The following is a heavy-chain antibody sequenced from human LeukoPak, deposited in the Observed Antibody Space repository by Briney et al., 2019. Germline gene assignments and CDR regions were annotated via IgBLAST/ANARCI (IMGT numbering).Heavy chain of an antibody. CDR2: IYYSGTT. CDR1: GGSTSGFY. J-gene: IGHJ4*02. CDR3: ARGTPKTARWGMITFGAYFDL. V-gene: IGHV4-59*01. D-gene: IGHD3-16*01. Sequence: AETLSLICTVSGGSTSGFYWNWIRQVPGKGLEWLWYIYYSGTTNYYPSLKRRATISIDTSKNQFLRQIKAVDTADTAVYYCARGTPKTARWGMITFGAYFDLWGQGTLVAVSS.